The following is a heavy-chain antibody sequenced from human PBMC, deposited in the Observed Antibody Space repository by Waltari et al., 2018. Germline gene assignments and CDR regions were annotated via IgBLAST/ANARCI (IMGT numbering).Heavy chain of an antibody. CDR2: INPNRGGT. V-gene: IGHV1-2*06. D-gene: IGHD6-19*01. CDR1: GYTFTGYY. CDR3: ARAPPGEQWLRTD. Sequence: QVQLVQSGAEVKKPGASVKVSCKASGYTFTGYYMHWVRQAPGQGLEWMGLINPNRGGTNYAQKVQGRVTMTRDTSISTAYMELSRLRSDDTAVYYCARAPPGEQWLRTDWGQGTLVTVSS. J-gene: IGHJ4*02.